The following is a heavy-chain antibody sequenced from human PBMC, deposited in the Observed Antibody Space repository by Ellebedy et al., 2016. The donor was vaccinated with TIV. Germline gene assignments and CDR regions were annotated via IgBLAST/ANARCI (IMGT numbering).Heavy chain of an antibody. V-gene: IGHV3-23*01. J-gene: IGHJ5*02. D-gene: IGHD3-16*01. CDR2: ISGSGGST. CDR1: GFTFSSYA. Sequence: GGSLRLSXAASGFTFSSYAMSWVRQAPGKGLEWVSAISGSGGSTYYADSVKGRFTISRDNSKNTLYLQMNSLRAEDTAVYYCAKALSVPNLGWFDPWGQGTLVTVSS. CDR3: AKALSVPNLGWFDP.